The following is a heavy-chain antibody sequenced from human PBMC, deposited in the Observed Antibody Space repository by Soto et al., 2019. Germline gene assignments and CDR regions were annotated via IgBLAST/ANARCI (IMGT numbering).Heavy chain of an antibody. V-gene: IGHV5-10-1*01. CDR3: TRRQYNTSHGMDV. Sequence: RGESLKISCKGSGFSFTSYWISWVRQLPGKGLEWMGSIDPSDSYINYSPSFQGNVTISANKSIMAAYLQWSSQKASDTSMYYCTRRQYNTSHGMDVWGQGTTVTVSS. CDR2: IDPSDSYI. D-gene: IGHD6-6*01. J-gene: IGHJ6*02. CDR1: GFSFTSYW.